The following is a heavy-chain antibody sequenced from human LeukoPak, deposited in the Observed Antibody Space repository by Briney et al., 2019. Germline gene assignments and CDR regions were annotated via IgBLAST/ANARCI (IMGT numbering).Heavy chain of an antibody. CDR2: MNPNNGYT. J-gene: IGHJ4*02. CDR1: GYTFTSYD. CDR3: ARERPVSAMIVVVSLDY. D-gene: IGHD3-22*01. Sequence: ASVKVSCKASGYTFTSYDINWVRQATGQGLEWMAWMNPNNGYTGYAQKFQGRVTITRNTSISTAYMELSSLRFEDTAVYYCARERPVSAMIVVVSLDYWGQGTLVTVSS. V-gene: IGHV1-8*03.